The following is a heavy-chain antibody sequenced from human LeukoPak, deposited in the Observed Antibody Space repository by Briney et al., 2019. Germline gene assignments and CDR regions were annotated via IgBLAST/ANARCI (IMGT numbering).Heavy chain of an antibody. D-gene: IGHD3-22*01. CDR3: ARGRSAEGYYDLWYFDY. J-gene: IGHJ4*02. CDR1: GGSISSYY. V-gene: IGHV4-4*07. Sequence: SETLSLTCTVSGGSISSYYWSWIRQPAGKGLEWIGRIYTSGSTNYNSSLKSRVTISVDTSKNQFSLKLSSVTAADTAVYYCARGRSAEGYYDLWYFDYWGQGTLVTVSS. CDR2: IYTSGST.